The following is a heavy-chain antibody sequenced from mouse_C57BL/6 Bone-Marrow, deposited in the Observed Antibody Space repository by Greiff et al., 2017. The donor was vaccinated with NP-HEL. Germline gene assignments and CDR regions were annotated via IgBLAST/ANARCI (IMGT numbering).Heavy chain of an antibody. CDR1: GYTFTDYY. V-gene: IGHV1-19*01. CDR3: ARGGPYYYGSSYDGAMDY. CDR2: INPYNGGT. Sequence: EVQLQQSGPVLVKPGASVKMSCKASGYTFTDYYMNWVKQSHGKSLEWIGVINPYNGGTSYNQKFKGKATLTVDKSSSTAYMELNSLTSEDSAVYYWARGGPYYYGSSYDGAMDYWGQGTSVTVSS. D-gene: IGHD1-1*01. J-gene: IGHJ4*01.